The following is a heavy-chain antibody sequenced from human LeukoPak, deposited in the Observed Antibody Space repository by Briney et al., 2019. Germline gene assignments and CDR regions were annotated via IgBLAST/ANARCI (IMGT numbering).Heavy chain of an antibody. CDR3: ASAVAGTY. CDR1: GFTFSSYG. CDR2: ISYDGSNK. V-gene: IGHV3-30*03. D-gene: IGHD6-19*01. Sequence: GRSLRLSCAASGFTFSSYGMHWVRQAPGKGLEWVAVISYDGSNKYYADSVKGRFTISRDNSKNTLYLQMNSLRAEDTAVYYCASAVAGTYWGQGTLVTVSS. J-gene: IGHJ4*02.